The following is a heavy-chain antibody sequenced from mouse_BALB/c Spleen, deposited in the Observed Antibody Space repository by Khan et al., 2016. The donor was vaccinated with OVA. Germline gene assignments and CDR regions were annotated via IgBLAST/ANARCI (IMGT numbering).Heavy chain of an antibody. CDR2: ISSGGSK. J-gene: IGHJ3*01. D-gene: IGHD2-4*01. CDR1: GFSLTSYG. CDR3: ARNYDYDEGFAY. V-gene: IGHV2-2*02. Sequence: QMQLVESGPGLVKPSQSLSITCTASGFSLTSYGVHWVRQSPGKGLEWLGVISSGGSKDYADDFISRLSITKDNSKSHVFFKMNSLKSKDTATYYCARNYDYDEGFAYWGQGTLVTVSA.